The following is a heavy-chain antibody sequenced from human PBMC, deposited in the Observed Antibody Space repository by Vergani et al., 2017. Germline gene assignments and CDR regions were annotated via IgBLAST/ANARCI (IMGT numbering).Heavy chain of an antibody. Sequence: QVQLVESGGGVVQPGRSLRLSCAASGFTFSSYAMHWVRQAPGKGLEWVAVISYDGSNKYYADSVKGRFTISRDNSKTTRYLQMNSLRAEDTAVYYCAIDSGPYDFWSGHDLFPPNWFDPWGQGTLVTVSS. V-gene: IGHV3-30-3*01. CDR2: ISYDGSNK. CDR3: AIDSGPYDFWSGHDLFPPNWFDP. CDR1: GFTFSSYA. J-gene: IGHJ5*02. D-gene: IGHD3-3*01.